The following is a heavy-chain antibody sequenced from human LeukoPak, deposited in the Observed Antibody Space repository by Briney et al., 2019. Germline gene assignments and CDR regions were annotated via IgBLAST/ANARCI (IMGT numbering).Heavy chain of an antibody. D-gene: IGHD6-25*01. V-gene: IGHV4-39*07. CDR1: GGSISSSSYY. CDR2: INHSGGT. CDR3: ARRISQSGSPYYFDY. Sequence: SETLSLTCTVSGGSISSSSYYWSWIRQPPGKGLEWIGEINHSGGTNYNPSLKSRVTVSVDTSKNQFSLKVSSVTAAGTAVYYCARRISQSGSPYYFDYWGQGTLVTVSS. J-gene: IGHJ4*02.